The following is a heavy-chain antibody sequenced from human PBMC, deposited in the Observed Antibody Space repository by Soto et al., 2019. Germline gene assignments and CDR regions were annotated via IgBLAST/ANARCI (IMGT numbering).Heavy chain of an antibody. Sequence: SETLSLTCTVSGGSISNVNYCWSWIRQSPDKGLEWIGHIYNGGSTYNNPSLKSRVTISVDTSKNQFSLKLSSVTAADTAVYYCARCGILGWGNWFDPWGQGTLVTV. CDR1: GGSISNVNYC. CDR2: IYNGGST. D-gene: IGHD2-15*01. J-gene: IGHJ5*02. CDR3: ARCGILGWGNWFDP. V-gene: IGHV4-30-4*02.